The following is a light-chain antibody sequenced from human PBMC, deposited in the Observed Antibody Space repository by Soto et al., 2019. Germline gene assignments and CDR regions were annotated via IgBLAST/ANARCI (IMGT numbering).Light chain of an antibody. CDR2: DAS. Sequence: ESVLTQSPATLSLSPGERATLSCRASPSVSNSLAWYQHKPGQAPRLLIYDASNRATGVPTRFSGSGSGTDFTLTISSLDPEDFAVYYCQQRNQWHPVTFGGGTRVEIK. CDR3: QQRNQWHPVT. V-gene: IGKV3-11*01. CDR1: PSVSNS. J-gene: IGKJ4*01.